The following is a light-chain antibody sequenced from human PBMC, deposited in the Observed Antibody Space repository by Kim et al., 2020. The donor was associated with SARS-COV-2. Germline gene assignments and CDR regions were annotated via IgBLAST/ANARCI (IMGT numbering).Light chain of an antibody. V-gene: IGLV4-69*01. CDR2: RNSDGSH. J-gene: IGLJ3*02. Sequence: SAKLTCTLSRGHSSYDMGWHQQEPEKGPRYLMKRNSDGSHSKGDDIPDRFSGSSSGAGRYLTISSLQSEDEADYYCQTWGTGIWVFGGGTQLTVL. CDR3: QTWGTGIWV. CDR1: RGHSSYD.